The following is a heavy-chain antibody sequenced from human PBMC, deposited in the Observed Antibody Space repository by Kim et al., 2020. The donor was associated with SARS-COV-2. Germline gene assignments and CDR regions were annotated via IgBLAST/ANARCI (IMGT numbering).Heavy chain of an antibody. J-gene: IGHJ3*02. D-gene: IGHD3-10*01. Sequence: ADSRKGSFTSYRDQSKNTLYLHMNSLRAEDTAVYYCASAMWGYGSYAFDIWGQGTMVTVSS. V-gene: IGHV3-66*01. CDR3: ASAMWGYGSYAFDI.